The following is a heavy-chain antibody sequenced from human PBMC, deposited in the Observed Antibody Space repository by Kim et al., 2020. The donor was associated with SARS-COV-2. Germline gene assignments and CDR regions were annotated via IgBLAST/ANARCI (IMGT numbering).Heavy chain of an antibody. CDR2: IYYSGST. CDR3: ARVPRNIVVVTAFDY. Sequence: SETLSLTCTVSGGSINSGGYYWSWIRQHPGKGLEWIGYIYYSGSTYYNPSLKSRVTISVDTSKNQFSLKLSSVTAADTAVYYCARVPRNIVVVTAFDYWGQGTLVTVSS. J-gene: IGHJ4*02. V-gene: IGHV4-31*03. D-gene: IGHD2-21*02. CDR1: GGSINSGGYY.